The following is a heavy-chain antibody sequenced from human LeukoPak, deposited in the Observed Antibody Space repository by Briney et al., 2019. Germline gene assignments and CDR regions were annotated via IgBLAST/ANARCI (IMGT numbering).Heavy chain of an antibody. J-gene: IGHJ4*02. CDR2: IYYSGTT. CDR1: GGSISSSSYF. D-gene: IGHD6-19*01. CDR3: ARLVGSGWYVFIDY. Sequence: SETLPLTCTVSGGSISSSSYFWGWIRQSPGKGLEWIGSIYYSGTTYYNPSLKSRVTISVDTSKNQFSLKLRSVTAADTAVYYCARLVGSGWYVFIDYWGQGTLVTVSS. V-gene: IGHV4-39*07.